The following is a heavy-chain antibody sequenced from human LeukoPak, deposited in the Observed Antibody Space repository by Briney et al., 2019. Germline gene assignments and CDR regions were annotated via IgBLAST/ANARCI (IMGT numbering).Heavy chain of an antibody. Sequence: KPSETLSLTCTVSGGSISSYYWSWIRQPPGKGLEWIGYIYYSGSTNYNPSLKSRVAISVDTSKNQFSLKLSSVTAADTAVYYCARQNIAVAARGGCDPWGQGTLVTVSS. CDR1: GGSISSYY. J-gene: IGHJ5*02. D-gene: IGHD6-19*01. CDR2: IYYSGST. CDR3: ARQNIAVAARGGCDP. V-gene: IGHV4-59*01.